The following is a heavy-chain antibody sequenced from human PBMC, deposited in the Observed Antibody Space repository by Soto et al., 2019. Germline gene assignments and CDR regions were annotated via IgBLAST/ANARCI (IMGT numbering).Heavy chain of an antibody. V-gene: IGHV3-30*18. D-gene: IGHD3-3*01. J-gene: IGHJ3*02. Sequence: QVQLVESGGGVVQPGRSLRLSCAASGFTFSSYGMHWVRQAPGKGLEWVAVISYDGSNKYYADSVKGRFTISRDNSKNTLYLQMSSLRAEDTAVYYCAKGLRITIFGVVGDAFDIWGQGTMVTVSS. CDR2: ISYDGSNK. CDR1: GFTFSSYG. CDR3: AKGLRITIFGVVGDAFDI.